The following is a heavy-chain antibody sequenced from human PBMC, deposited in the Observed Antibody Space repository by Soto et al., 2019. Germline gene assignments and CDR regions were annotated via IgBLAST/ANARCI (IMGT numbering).Heavy chain of an antibody. Sequence: ASVKVSFKASGYTFTNYGITWVRQAPGQGLEWMGWIGAYNGNTHYTERLQGRVTMTTDTSTSTAYMELSSLRSEDTAVYYCARGGIITIFGVVTLRPFDPWGQGTLVTVSS. J-gene: IGHJ5*02. CDR1: GYTFTNYG. V-gene: IGHV1-18*01. D-gene: IGHD3-3*01. CDR2: IGAYNGNT. CDR3: ARGGIITIFGVVTLRPFDP.